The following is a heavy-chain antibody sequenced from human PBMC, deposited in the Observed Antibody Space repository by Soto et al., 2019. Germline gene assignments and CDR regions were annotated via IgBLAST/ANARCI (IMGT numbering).Heavy chain of an antibody. J-gene: IGHJ6*02. V-gene: IGHV1-18*01. CDR1: GYTFTSYG. CDR2: ISAYNGNT. D-gene: IGHD1-26*01. Sequence: QVQLVQSGAEVKKPGASVKVSCKASGYTFTSYGISWVRQAPGQGLEWMGWISAYNGNTNYAQKLQGRVTMTPDTATSTAYMELRSLRSDDTAVYYCARSSSGSLLNGYYYYGMDVWGQGTTVTVSS. CDR3: ARSSSGSLLNGYYYYGMDV.